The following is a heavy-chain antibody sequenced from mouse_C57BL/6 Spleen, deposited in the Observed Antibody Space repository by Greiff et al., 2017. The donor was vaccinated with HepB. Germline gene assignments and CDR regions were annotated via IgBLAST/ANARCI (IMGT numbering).Heavy chain of an antibody. CDR1: GFTFSSYG. CDR3: ARRGDHDYGGAY. CDR2: ISSGGSYT. V-gene: IGHV5-6*02. J-gene: IGHJ3*01. D-gene: IGHD2-4*01. Sequence: EVKLMESGGDLVKPGGSLKLSCAASGFTFSSYGMSWVRQTPDKRLEWVATISSGGSYTYYPDSVKGRFTISRDNAKNTLYLQMSSLKSEDTAMYYGARRGDHDYGGAYWGQGTLVTVSA.